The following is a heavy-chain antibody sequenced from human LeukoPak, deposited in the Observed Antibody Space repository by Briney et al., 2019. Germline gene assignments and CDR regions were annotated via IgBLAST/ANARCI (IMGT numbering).Heavy chain of an antibody. CDR1: GFTFSSYS. V-gene: IGHV3-21*01. D-gene: IGHD3-3*01. CDR3: ASDGWDTILNWFDP. CDR2: ISSSSSYI. Sequence: GGSLRLSCAASGFTFSSYSMNWVRQAPGKGLEWVSSISSSSSYIYYADSVKGRFTISRDNAKNSLYLQMNSLRAEDTAVYYCASDGWDTILNWFDPWGQGTLVTVSS. J-gene: IGHJ5*02.